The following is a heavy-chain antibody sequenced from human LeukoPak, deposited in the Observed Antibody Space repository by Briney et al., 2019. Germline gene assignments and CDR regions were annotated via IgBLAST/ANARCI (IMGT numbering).Heavy chain of an antibody. Sequence: GGSLRLSCAASGFTFRDYWMHWVRQAPGKGLVWVSALYIGGNTYYADSVRGRFTISRDNSKNTLYLQMNSLRAEDTAIYYCMTAAGYNFGQYWGQGTLVTVSS. J-gene: IGHJ4*02. CDR3: MTAAGYNFGQY. CDR2: LYIGGNT. V-gene: IGHV3-53*01. CDR1: GFTFRDYW. D-gene: IGHD5-18*01.